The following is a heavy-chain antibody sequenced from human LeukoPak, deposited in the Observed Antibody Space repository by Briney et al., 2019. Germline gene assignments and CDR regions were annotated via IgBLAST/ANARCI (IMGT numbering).Heavy chain of an antibody. CDR2: ISGSGGST. J-gene: IGHJ4*02. D-gene: IGHD3-10*01. Sequence: GGSLRLSCAASGFTFSSYAMSWVRQAPGKGLEWVSTISGSGGSTYYADSVKGRFTISRDNSKNTLYLQMNSLRAEDTAVYYCAKGYGSGSSRYYFDYWGQGTLDTVSS. V-gene: IGHV3-23*01. CDR1: GFTFSSYA. CDR3: AKGYGSGSSRYYFDY.